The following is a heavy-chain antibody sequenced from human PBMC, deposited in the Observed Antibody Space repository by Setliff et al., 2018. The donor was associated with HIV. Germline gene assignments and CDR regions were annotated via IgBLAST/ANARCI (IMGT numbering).Heavy chain of an antibody. CDR1: GFTFNNCE. D-gene: IGHD5-12*01. CDR3: ARDRGDGYEPDVSAFDI. V-gene: IGHV3-48*03. Sequence: GGSLRLSCAASGFTFNNCEMNWVRQAPGKGLEWVSYISSSGNTVFYADSVKGRFTISRDNAKNSWYLQMNSLSTEDTAVYYCARDRGDGYEPDVSAFDIWGQGTMVTVSS. CDR2: ISSSGNTV. J-gene: IGHJ3*02.